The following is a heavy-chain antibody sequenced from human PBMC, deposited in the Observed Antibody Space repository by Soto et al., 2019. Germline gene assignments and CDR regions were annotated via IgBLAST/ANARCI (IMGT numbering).Heavy chain of an antibody. CDR2: IYYSGST. D-gene: IGHD3-10*01. CDR1: GGSISSGDYY. V-gene: IGHV4-30-4*01. J-gene: IGHJ6*02. CDR3: ARAVITMVRGVIPYYYYGMDV. Sequence: QVQLQESGPGLVKPSQTLSLTCTVSGGSISSGDYYWSWIRQPPGKGLEWIGYIYYSGSTYYNPSLKSRVTISVDTSKNQFSLKLSSVTAADTAVYYCARAVITMVRGVIPYYYYGMDVWGQGTTVTVSS.